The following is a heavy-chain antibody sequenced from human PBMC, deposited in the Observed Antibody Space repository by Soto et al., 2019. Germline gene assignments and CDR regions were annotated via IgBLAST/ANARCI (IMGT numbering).Heavy chain of an antibody. J-gene: IGHJ6*03. Sequence: SGPPLLNPTQALTLTCTFCVFSLSTSRMCVSWIRQPPGKALEWLARIDWDDDKYYSTSLKTRLTISKDTSKNQVVLTMTNMDPVDTATYYCARILCTEALDYYYMDVWGKGTTVTVSS. V-gene: IGHV2-70*11. CDR1: VFSLSTSRMC. CDR2: IDWDDDK. CDR3: ARILCTEALDYYYMDV.